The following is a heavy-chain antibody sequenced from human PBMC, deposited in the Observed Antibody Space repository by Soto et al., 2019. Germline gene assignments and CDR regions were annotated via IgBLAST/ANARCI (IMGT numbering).Heavy chain of an antibody. CDR3: ARDRPVYSSSWYVAVAGNYYYGMDG. V-gene: IGHV6-1*01. Sequence: SQTLSLTCAISGDSVSSNSAAWNWIRQSPSRGLEWLGRTYYRSKWYNDYAVSVKSRITINPDTSKNQFSLQLNSVTPEDTAVYYCARDRPVYSSSWYVAVAGNYYYGMDGWGQGTTVTVAS. J-gene: IGHJ6*02. D-gene: IGHD6-13*01. CDR2: TYYRSKWYN. CDR1: GDSVSSNSAA.